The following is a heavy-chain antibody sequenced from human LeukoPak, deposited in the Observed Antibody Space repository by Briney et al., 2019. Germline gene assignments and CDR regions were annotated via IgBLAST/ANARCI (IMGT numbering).Heavy chain of an antibody. CDR2: INHSGST. V-gene: IGHV4-34*01. CDR1: GGSFSAYY. D-gene: IGHD6-13*01. J-gene: IGHJ4*02. Sequence: SETVSLTCAVYGGSFSAYYWSWIRQPPGKGLEWIGEINHSGSTNYNPSLKSRVTISLDTSKNQFSQKLSSVTAADTAVYYCARLIAPYSRDYWGQGTLVTVSS. CDR3: ARLIAPYSRDY.